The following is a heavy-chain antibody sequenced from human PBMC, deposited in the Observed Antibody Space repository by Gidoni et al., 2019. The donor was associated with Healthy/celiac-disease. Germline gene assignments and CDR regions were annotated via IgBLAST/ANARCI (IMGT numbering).Heavy chain of an antibody. Sequence: QVQLVESGGGVVQPGRSRRLSCAASGFTFSSYGMHWVRQAPGKGLEWVAVIWYDGSNKYYADSVKGRFTISRDNSKNTLYLQMNSLRAEDTAVYYCAREDSRGDYYYYGMDVWGQGTTVTVSS. D-gene: IGHD3-10*01. CDR3: AREDSRGDYYYYGMDV. V-gene: IGHV3-33*01. CDR1: GFTFSSYG. CDR2: IWYDGSNK. J-gene: IGHJ6*02.